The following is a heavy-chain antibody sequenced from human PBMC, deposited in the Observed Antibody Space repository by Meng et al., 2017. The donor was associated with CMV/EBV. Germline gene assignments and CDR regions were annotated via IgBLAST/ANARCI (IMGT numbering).Heavy chain of an antibody. Sequence: QVQLQQLGQGLLKPSETLSLTCAVYGGSFSGYYWSWIRQPPGKGLEWIGEINHSGSTNYNPSLKSRVTISVDTSKNQFSLKLSSVTAADTAVYYCARGVGATGKADYWGQGTLVTVSS. D-gene: IGHD1-26*01. J-gene: IGHJ4*02. V-gene: IGHV4-34*01. CDR2: INHSGST. CDR1: GGSFSGYY. CDR3: ARGVGATGKADY.